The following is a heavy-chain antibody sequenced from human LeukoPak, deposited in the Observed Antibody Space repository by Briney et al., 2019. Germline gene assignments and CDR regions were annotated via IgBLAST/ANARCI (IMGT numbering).Heavy chain of an antibody. Sequence: PGGSLRLSCAASGFTFSSYSMNWVRQAPGKGLEWVSSISSSSSYIYYADSVKGRFTISRDNAKNSLYLQMNSLRAEDTAVYYCARGAWGSSTWIDYWGQGTLVTVSS. CDR1: GFTFSSYS. CDR2: ISSSSSYI. V-gene: IGHV3-21*01. D-gene: IGHD6-13*01. J-gene: IGHJ4*02. CDR3: ARGAWGSSTWIDY.